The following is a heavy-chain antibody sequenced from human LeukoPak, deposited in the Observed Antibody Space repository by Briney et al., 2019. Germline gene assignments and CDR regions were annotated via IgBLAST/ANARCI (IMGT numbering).Heavy chain of an antibody. J-gene: IGHJ4*02. Sequence: GGSLRLSCAASGFTFSSYGMHWVRQAPGKGLEWVAVISYDGSNKYYADSVKGRFTISRDNSKNTLYLQMNSLRAEDTAVYYCHGTVTIDFDYWGQGTLVTVSS. CDR2: ISYDGSNK. CDR1: GFTFSSYG. V-gene: IGHV3-30*03. CDR3: HGTVTIDFDY. D-gene: IGHD4-11*01.